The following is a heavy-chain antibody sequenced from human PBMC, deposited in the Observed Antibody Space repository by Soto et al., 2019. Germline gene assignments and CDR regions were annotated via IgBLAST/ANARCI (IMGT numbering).Heavy chain of an antibody. CDR3: ARSPSTSSIGTFDI. V-gene: IGHV4-4*07. D-gene: IGHD6-6*01. CDR1: GGSISSFY. Sequence: SETLSLTCTVSGGSISSFYWNWIRLSAGKGLEWIGRIYLSGTTTYNPSLQSRVTMSVDTSKNQFSLKLNSLTAADTAVYYCARSPSTSSIGTFDIWGQGTKVT. J-gene: IGHJ3*02. CDR2: IYLSGTT.